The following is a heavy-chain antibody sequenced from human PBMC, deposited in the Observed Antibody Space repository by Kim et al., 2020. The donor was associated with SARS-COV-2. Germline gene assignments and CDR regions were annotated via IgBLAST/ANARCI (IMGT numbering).Heavy chain of an antibody. CDR3: ARDLIYSNAPGMDV. J-gene: IGHJ6*02. Sequence: GGSLRLSCAASGFTFSSYSMNWVRQAPGKGLEWVSSISSSSSYIYYADSVKGRFTISRDNAKNSLYLQMNSLRAEDTAVYYCARDLIYSNAPGMDVWGQGTTVTVSS. D-gene: IGHD4-4*01. CDR1: GFTFSSYS. CDR2: ISSSSSYI. V-gene: IGHV3-21*01.